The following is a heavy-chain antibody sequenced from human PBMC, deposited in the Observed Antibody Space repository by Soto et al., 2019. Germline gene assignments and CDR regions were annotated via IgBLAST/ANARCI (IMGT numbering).Heavy chain of an antibody. CDR1: GGSISSGGYY. Sequence: QVQLQESGPGLVKPSQTLSLTCTVSGGSISSGGYYWSWIRQHPGKGLEWIGYIYYSGSTYYNPSLKSRVTMAVDTSKNQFSLKLSSVTAADTAVYYCARGLRLTTVRGVGRVDPWGQGTLVTVSS. J-gene: IGHJ5*02. V-gene: IGHV4-31*03. D-gene: IGHD3-10*01. CDR2: IYYSGST. CDR3: ARGLRLTTVRGVGRVDP.